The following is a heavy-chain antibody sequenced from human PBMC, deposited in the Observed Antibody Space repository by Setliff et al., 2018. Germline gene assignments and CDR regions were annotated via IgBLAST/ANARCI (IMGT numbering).Heavy chain of an antibody. Sequence: PSETLSLTCTVSGDSISTNSYYWGWIRQPPGKGLEWIGSISSSGSTYYNPPLKRQVTISVDTSRNQFSLKLPSVTAADTAVYYCARHLLAGDSSFDYWGQGTLVTVSS. CDR2: ISSSGST. CDR3: ARHLLAGDSSFDY. D-gene: IGHD6-19*01. V-gene: IGHV4-39*01. J-gene: IGHJ4*02. CDR1: GDSISTNSYY.